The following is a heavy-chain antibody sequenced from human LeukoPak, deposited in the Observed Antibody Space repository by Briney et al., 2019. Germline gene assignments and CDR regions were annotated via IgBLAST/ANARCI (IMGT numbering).Heavy chain of an antibody. D-gene: IGHD3-10*01. CDR1: VYTFTSYY. V-gene: IGHV1-46*03. Sequence: GASVKVSCKASVYTFTSYYMHWVRQAPGQGLEWMGIVNPSGGSTSYAQKFQGRVTMTRDTSTSTVYMELSSLRSEDTAVYYCARTRYGSGYGNWFDPWGQGTLVTVSS. CDR3: ARTRYGSGYGNWFDP. J-gene: IGHJ5*02. CDR2: VNPSGGST.